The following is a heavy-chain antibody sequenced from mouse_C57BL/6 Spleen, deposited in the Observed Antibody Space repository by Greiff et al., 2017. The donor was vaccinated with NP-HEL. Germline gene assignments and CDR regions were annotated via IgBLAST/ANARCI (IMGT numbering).Heavy chain of an antibody. CDR3: ARREGGYYYYAMDY. D-gene: IGHD1-1*01. CDR2: INPNNGGT. J-gene: IGHJ4*01. CDR1: GYTFTDYN. Sequence: EVQLQQSGPELVKPGASVKIPCKASGYTFTDYNMDWVKQSHGKSLEWIGDINPNNGGTIYNQKFKGKATLTVDKSSSTAYMELRSLTSEDTAVYYCARREGGYYYYAMDYWGQGTSVTVSS. V-gene: IGHV1-18*01.